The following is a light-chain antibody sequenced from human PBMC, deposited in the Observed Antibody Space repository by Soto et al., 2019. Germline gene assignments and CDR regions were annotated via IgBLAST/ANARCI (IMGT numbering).Light chain of an antibody. CDR3: QSYHSSLNRHLV. Sequence: QSVLTQPPSVSGAPGQRVTISCTGSSSNIGAGYDGHWYQQFPGTAPKLLIYGNSNRPSGVPDRFSGSKSGTSASLAITGLQAEDEADYYFQSYHSSLNRHLVFGGGTNLTVL. CDR2: GNS. J-gene: IGLJ2*01. CDR1: SSNIGAGYD. V-gene: IGLV1-40*01.